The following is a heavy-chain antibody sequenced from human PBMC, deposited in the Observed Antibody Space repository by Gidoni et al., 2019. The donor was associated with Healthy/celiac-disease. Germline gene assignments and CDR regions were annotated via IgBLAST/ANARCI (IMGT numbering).Heavy chain of an antibody. V-gene: IGHV3-33*01. CDR3: ARDGGLREAAGTWNYYYGMDV. Sequence: QVQLVESGGGVVQPGRSLRLSCAASGFTFSSYGMPWVRQAPGKGLEWVAVIWYDGSNKYYADSVKGRFTISRDNSKNTLYLQMNSLRAEDTAVYYCARDGGLREAAGTWNYYYGMDVWGQGTTVTVSS. CDR1: GFTFSSYG. D-gene: IGHD6-13*01. CDR2: IWYDGSNK. J-gene: IGHJ6*02.